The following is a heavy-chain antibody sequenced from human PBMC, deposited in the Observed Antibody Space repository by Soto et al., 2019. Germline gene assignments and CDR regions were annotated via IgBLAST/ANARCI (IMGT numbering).Heavy chain of an antibody. J-gene: IGHJ4*02. Sequence: QVQPQQWGAGLVKPSETLSLTCAVSGESFSAYFWTWIRQPPGKGLEWIGEISRSGSTVYNPSLKSRVTISVDTSKTQSSLILNSVTAADTAVYYCGLSSLVGTRDLLYWGQGTLVTVSS. V-gene: IGHV4-34*02. CDR2: ISRSGST. CDR3: GLSSLVGTRDLLY. CDR1: GESFSAYF. D-gene: IGHD1-26*01.